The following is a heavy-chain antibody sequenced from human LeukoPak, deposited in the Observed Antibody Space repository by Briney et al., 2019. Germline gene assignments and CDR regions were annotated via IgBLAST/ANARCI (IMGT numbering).Heavy chain of an antibody. J-gene: IGHJ3*02. CDR2: SYYSGST. CDR1: GGSISNYY. CDR3: WRAGGWFDAFDI. Sequence: SSETLSLTCTASGGSISNYYCSCFLQPPAGGGLGRGGSYYSGSTNYNISLNSRVTITVDASKNQYSLKQISVTAADTAVFYCWRAGGWFDAFDIWGQGTMVTVSS. V-gene: IGHV4-59*01. D-gene: IGHD3-10*01.